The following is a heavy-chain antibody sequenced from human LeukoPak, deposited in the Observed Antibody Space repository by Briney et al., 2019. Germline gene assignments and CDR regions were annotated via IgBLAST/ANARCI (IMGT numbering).Heavy chain of an antibody. Sequence: SETLSPTCTVSGASISSSSYYWGWLRQPPGKGLEWIGSMYYSGSIYYNPSLKSRVTVSVDTSKTQFSLKLSSVTAADTAVYYCVGSAYYDILTDYHYWGQGTLVTVSS. CDR3: VGSAYYDILTDYHY. V-gene: IGHV4-39*01. D-gene: IGHD3-9*01. CDR1: GASISSSSYY. CDR2: MYYSGSI. J-gene: IGHJ4*02.